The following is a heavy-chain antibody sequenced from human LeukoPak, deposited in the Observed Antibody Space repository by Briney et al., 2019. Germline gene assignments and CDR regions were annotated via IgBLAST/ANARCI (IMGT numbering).Heavy chain of an antibody. D-gene: IGHD2-15*01. V-gene: IGHV1-69*04. CDR3: ARDECSGGSCYSGLWFDP. CDR2: IIPILGIA. CDR1: VGTFSSYT. J-gene: IGHJ5*02. Sequence: ASVKVSFMASVGTFSSYTISWVRQAPRQGLGWMSRIIPILGIANHAQKFQGRVTITADKSTITAYVELSSLRSEDTAVYYCARDECSGGSCYSGLWFDPWGQGTLVTVSS.